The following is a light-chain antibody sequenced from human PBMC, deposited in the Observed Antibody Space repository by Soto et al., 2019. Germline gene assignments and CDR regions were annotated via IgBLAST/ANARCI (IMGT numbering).Light chain of an antibody. CDR1: QGIGSW. V-gene: IGKV1-12*01. J-gene: IGKJ2*01. Sequence: DIQMTQSPSSVSASVGDRVTITCRASQGIGSWLAWYQQKPGKAPNLLIYAASTLQSGVPSRFSGSGSGTDFTLPISSLQPEDFATYYCQQANSFPDTFGQGTKLEI. CDR3: QQANSFPDT. CDR2: AAS.